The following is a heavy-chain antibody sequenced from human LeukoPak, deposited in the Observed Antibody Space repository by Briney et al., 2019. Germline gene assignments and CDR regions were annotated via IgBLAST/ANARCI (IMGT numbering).Heavy chain of an antibody. CDR3: ATFRGITIFGVVPPYYFDY. CDR2: ISGSGGSA. V-gene: IGHV3-23*01. D-gene: IGHD3-3*01. CDR1: GFTFSSYA. J-gene: IGHJ4*02. Sequence: GGSLRLSCAASGFTFSSYAMSWVRQAPGKGLDWVSAISGSGGSAYYADSVKGRFTISRDNSKNTLYLQMNSLRAEDTAVYYCATFRGITIFGVVPPYYFDYWGQGTLVTVSS.